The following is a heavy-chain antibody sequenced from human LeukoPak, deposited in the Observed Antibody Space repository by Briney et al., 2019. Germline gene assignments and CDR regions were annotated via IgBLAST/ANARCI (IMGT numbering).Heavy chain of an antibody. Sequence: TSETLSLTCTVSGGSISSYYWSWIRQPPGKGLEWIGYIYYSGSTNCNPSLKSRVTISVDTSKNQFSLKLSSLTAADTAVYYCARTVLSYCRGGSCPYFDYWGQGPLVTVSS. CDR2: IYYSGST. J-gene: IGHJ4*01. CDR1: GGSISSYY. D-gene: IGHD2-15*01. CDR3: ARTVLSYCRGGSCPYFDY. V-gene: IGHV4-59*01.